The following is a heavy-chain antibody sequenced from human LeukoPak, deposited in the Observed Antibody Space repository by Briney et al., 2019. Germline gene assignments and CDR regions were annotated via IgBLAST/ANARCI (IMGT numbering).Heavy chain of an antibody. CDR2: ISSSGSTI. V-gene: IGHV3-48*03. CDR3: ARVSTGDPNWFDP. Sequence: PGGSLRLSCAASGFTFSSYEMNWVRQAPGKGLEWVSYISSSGSTIYYADSVKDRFTISRDNAKKPRYLQMNSLRAEDTAVYCCARVSTGDPNWFDPWGQGTLVTVSS. D-gene: IGHD3-16*01. J-gene: IGHJ5*02. CDR1: GFTFSSYE.